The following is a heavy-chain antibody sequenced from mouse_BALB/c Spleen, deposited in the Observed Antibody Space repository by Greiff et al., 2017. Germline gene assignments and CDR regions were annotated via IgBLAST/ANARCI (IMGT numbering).Heavy chain of an antibody. V-gene: IGHV1-55*01. CDR3: ARGGITAMDY. J-gene: IGHJ4*01. CDR2: IYPGSGST. Sequence: VQLQQPGAELVKPGTSVKLSCKASGYNFTSYWINWVKLRPGQGLEWIGEIYPGSGSTNYNEKFKSKATLTVDTSSSTAYMQLSSLASEDSALYYCARGGITAMDYWGQGTSVTVSS. D-gene: IGHD2-4*01. CDR1: GYNFTSYW.